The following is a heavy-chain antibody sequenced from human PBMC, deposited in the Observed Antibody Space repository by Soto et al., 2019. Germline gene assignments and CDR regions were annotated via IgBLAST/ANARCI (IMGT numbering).Heavy chain of an antibody. Sequence: NPGGSLRLSCTVSGFAFNNYGINWVRQAPGKGLEWVSSISKSDYTYYSDSVKGRFTISRDNAKNSVSLQMNTLRVEDTAVYYCAREDSIIIPAVSDSWGQGTLVTVSS. CDR2: ISKSDYT. V-gene: IGHV3-21*06. J-gene: IGHJ4*02. CDR1: GFAFNNYG. D-gene: IGHD3-22*01. CDR3: AREDSIIIPAVSDS.